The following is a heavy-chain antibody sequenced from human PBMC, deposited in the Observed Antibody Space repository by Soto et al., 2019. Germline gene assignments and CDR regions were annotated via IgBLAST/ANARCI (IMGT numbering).Heavy chain of an antibody. CDR2: IYYTGIA. CDR3: ARAESAVGYLKY. J-gene: IGHJ4*02. V-gene: IGHV4-59*11. CDR1: GGSIRSHY. D-gene: IGHD5-18*01. Sequence: SETLSLTCTVSGGSIRSHYWAWIRQPPGKGLEWIGYIYYTGIANYNPSLQSRLTISVDTSKNQFSLNLSSVTAADTAVYYCARAESAVGYLKYWGQGTQVTGSS.